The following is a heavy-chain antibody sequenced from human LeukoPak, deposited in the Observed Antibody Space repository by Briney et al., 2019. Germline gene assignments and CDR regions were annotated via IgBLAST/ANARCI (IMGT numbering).Heavy chain of an antibody. CDR2: ISNSSSYI. Sequence: GGSLRLSCAASGFTFSSYSMNWVRQAPGKGLEWVSSISNSSSYIYYADSVKGRFTISRDNAKNSLYLQMNSLRAEDTAVYYCARDLYPSFRYDSSGYYYLHYWGQGTLVTASS. V-gene: IGHV3-21*01. CDR3: ARDLYPSFRYDSSGYYYLHY. D-gene: IGHD3-22*01. CDR1: GFTFSSYS. J-gene: IGHJ4*02.